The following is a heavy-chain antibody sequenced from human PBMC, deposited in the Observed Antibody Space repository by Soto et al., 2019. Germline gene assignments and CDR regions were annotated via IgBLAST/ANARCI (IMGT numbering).Heavy chain of an antibody. J-gene: IGHJ6*02. CDR2: IKQDGSRR. D-gene: IGHD3-10*01. V-gene: IGHV3-7*01. Sequence: EVQLVESGGGLVQPGGSLRLSCAASGFTFSDSWMAWVRQAPGKGLEWVANIKQDGSRRYYVDSVKGRFTISRDNARNTLYLQMSRLIAEDRDMYYCARDSGRVNWNSVTYYCYYAMDVWGQGTAVTVSS. CDR1: GFTFSDSW. CDR3: ARDSGRVNWNSVTYYCYYAMDV.